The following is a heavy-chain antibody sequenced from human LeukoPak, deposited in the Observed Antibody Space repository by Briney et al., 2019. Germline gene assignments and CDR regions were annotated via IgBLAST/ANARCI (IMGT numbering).Heavy chain of an antibody. CDR2: ISGSGGST. D-gene: IGHD3-22*01. J-gene: IGHJ4*02. CDR3: AKGTIYYDTSGYHHFDH. Sequence: GGSLRLSCAASRFTFSSFPMSWVRQAPGKGLEWVSTISGSGGSTYYADSVKGRFTISRDNFRNTMYLQMNSLRAEEAAVYYCAKGTIYYDTSGYHHFDHWGKGTLVTVSS. V-gene: IGHV3-23*01. CDR1: RFTFSSFP.